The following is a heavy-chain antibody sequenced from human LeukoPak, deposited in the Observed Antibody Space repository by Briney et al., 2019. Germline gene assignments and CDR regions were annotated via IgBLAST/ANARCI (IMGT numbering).Heavy chain of an antibody. V-gene: IGHV3-30*02. D-gene: IGHD3-3*01. Sequence: HPGGSLRLSCEASGFLFRSNGMHWVRQAPGKGLEWVAFVRSDGNVTKYLDSIEGRFTISRDNSKNILYLQLSDVRPDDSAVYFCAKDHGFWSGFLFWGQEPLVTVSS. CDR1: GFLFRSNG. J-gene: IGHJ4*02. CDR3: AKDHGFWSGFLF. CDR2: VRSDGNVT.